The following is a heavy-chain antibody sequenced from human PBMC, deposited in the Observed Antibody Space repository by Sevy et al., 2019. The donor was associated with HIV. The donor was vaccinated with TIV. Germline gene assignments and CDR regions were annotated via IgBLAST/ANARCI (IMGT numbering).Heavy chain of an antibody. Sequence: SETLSLTCTVSGGSISSSSYYWGWIRQPPGKGLEWIGSIYYSGSTYYNPSLKSRVTISVDTSKNQFSLKLSSVTAADTAVYYCARQGREYYDFWSGHRGMDVWGQGTTVTVSS. D-gene: IGHD3-3*01. CDR3: ARQGREYYDFWSGHRGMDV. J-gene: IGHJ6*02. CDR1: GGSISSSSYY. CDR2: IYYSGST. V-gene: IGHV4-39*01.